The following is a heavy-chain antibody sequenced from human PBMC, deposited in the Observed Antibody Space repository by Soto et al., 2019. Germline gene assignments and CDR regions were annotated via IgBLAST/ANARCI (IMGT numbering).Heavy chain of an antibody. CDR3: ASREYSSSSPRSIYYYGMDV. CDR2: IYPGDSDT. V-gene: IGHV5-51*01. Sequence: PGESLKISCKGSEYNFSTYWIAWVRQMPGKGLEWMGIIYPGDSDTRYSPSFQGHVTISADKSISTAYLQWSSLKASDTAMYYCASREYSSSSPRSIYYYGMDVWGQGTTVTVSS. CDR1: EYNFSTYW. D-gene: IGHD6-6*01. J-gene: IGHJ6*02.